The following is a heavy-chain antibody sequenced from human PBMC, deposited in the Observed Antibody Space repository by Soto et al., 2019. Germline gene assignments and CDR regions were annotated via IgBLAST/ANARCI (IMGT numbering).Heavy chain of an antibody. CDR1: GFSLNTGGVG. CDR2: IYWDDDE. CDR3: VRNWRYYGGDYYYGMDA. V-gene: IGHV2-5*02. D-gene: IGHD3-10*01. Sequence: ITLKESGPTLVKPTQTLTLTCTFSGFSLNTGGVGVGWVRQPRGKAMEWLALIYWDDDERYRPSLRSRLNITKDTLTNQVVLTMTNMAPEDTATYYCVRNWRYYGGDYYYGMDAWGQGTTVTVSS. J-gene: IGHJ6*02.